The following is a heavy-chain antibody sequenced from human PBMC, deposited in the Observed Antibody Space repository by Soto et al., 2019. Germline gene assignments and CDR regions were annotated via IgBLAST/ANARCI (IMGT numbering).Heavy chain of an antibody. D-gene: IGHD1-26*01. V-gene: IGHV3-72*01. CDR2: TRNKANSYAT. CDR1: GFTFSDYY. J-gene: IGHJ4*02. Sequence: EVQLVESGGGLVQPGGSLRLSCAASGFTFSDYYMDWVRQVPGKGLEWIGRTRNKANSYATEYVASVKGRFSISRDDSKDSMYLQMNSLKTEDTAVYYCARDTGGSYDDWGQGALVTVS. CDR3: ARDTGGSYDD.